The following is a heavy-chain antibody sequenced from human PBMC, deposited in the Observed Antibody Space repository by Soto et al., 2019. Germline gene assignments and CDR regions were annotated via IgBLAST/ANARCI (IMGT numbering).Heavy chain of an antibody. V-gene: IGHV3-23*01. J-gene: IGHJ4*02. CDR3: ATIFRYGNPEY. Sequence: EVQLLESGGGLVQPGGYLRLSCATSGYTFSSYAMSWVRQAPVKGLEWVSGISVSGDSRYDADSVKGRFTISRDNSKSTLYLQMNSLRAVDTAVYYCATIFRYGNPEYWGQGVLVTVSS. CDR2: ISVSGDSR. CDR1: GYTFSSYA. D-gene: IGHD3-10*01.